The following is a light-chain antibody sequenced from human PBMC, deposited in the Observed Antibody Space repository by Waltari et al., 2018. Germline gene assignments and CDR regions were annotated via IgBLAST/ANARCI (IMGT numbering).Light chain of an antibody. V-gene: IGLV1-40*01. CDR2: GRT. J-gene: IGLJ3*02. CDR1: GSNIGAGSD. Sequence: SVLTQPPSVSGSPGQRATIPCTGRGSNIGAGSDVHRYQQLPRAAPKLLIYGRTGRPLGVPARWFGSTSGTAASLAITGLQAEDEADYYCQSYDTSLSVVFGGGTKLTVL. CDR3: QSYDTSLSVV.